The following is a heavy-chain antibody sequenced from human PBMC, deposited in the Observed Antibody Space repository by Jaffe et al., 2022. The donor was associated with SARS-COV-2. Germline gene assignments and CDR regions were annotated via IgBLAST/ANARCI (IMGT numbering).Heavy chain of an antibody. D-gene: IGHD6-13*01. CDR1: GGSFSGYY. V-gene: IGHV4-34*01. Sequence: QVQLQQWGAGLLKPSETLSLTCAVYGGSFSGYYWSWIRQPPGKGLEWIGEINHSGSTNYNPSLKSRVTISVDTSKNQFSLKLSSVTAADTAVYYCARDESQQLVLHYFDYWGQGTLVTVSS. CDR3: ARDESQQLVLHYFDY. J-gene: IGHJ4*02. CDR2: INHSGST.